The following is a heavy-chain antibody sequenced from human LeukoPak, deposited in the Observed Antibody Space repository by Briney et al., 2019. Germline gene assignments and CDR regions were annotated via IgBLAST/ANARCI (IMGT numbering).Heavy chain of an antibody. V-gene: IGHV5-51*01. D-gene: IGHD3-22*01. J-gene: IGHJ4*02. CDR3: AGGDDSSGYYPGGYFDY. CDR2: IYPGDSDT. Sequence: GESLKISCKGSGYSFTSYWIGWVRQMPGKGLEWMGIIYPGDSDTRYSPSFQGQVTISADRSITTAYLQWSSLKASDTAMYYCAGGDDSSGYYPGGYFDYWGQGTLVTVSS. CDR1: GYSFTSYW.